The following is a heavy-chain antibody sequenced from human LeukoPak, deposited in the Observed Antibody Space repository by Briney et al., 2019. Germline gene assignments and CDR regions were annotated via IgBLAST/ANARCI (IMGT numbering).Heavy chain of an antibody. J-gene: IGHJ5*01. Sequence: GGPLRLSCAASGFPFTNNYMIWVRQAPGKGLEWVSVINIGGSVSYADSVKGRFTISRDNSNSTLYLQMNSLRVEDTALYYCARVRRQVGSRWFDSWGQGTLVTVSS. D-gene: IGHD1-26*01. CDR1: GFPFTNNY. CDR2: INIGGSV. V-gene: IGHV3-53*01. CDR3: ARVRRQVGSRWFDS.